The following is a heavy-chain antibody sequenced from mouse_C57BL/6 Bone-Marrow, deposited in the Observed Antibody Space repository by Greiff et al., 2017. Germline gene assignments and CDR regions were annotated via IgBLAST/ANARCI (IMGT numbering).Heavy chain of an antibody. V-gene: IGHV1-7*01. J-gene: IGHJ1*03. CDR3: ARWENFDV. D-gene: IGHD4-1*01. CDR2: LNPSSGYT. CDR1: GYTFTSYW. Sequence: QVQLKESGAELAKPGASVTLSCKASGYTFTSYWMHWVKQRPGQGLEWIGYLNPSSGYTKYNQKFKDKATLTADKSSSTAYMQLSSLTYEDSAVYYCARWENFDVWGTGTTGTVSS.